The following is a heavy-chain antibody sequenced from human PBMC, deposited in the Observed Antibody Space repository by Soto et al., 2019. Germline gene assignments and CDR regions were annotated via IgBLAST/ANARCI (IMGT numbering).Heavy chain of an antibody. J-gene: IGHJ3*02. CDR3: ATSWGEDSSGYYPLRSSEGDDAFDI. Sequence: SVKVSCKASGGTFSSYTISWVRQAPGQGLEWMGRIIPILGIANYAQKFQGRVTITADKSTSTAYMELSSLRSEDTAVYYCATSWGEDSSGYYPLRSSEGDDAFDIWG. CDR1: GGTFSSYT. CDR2: IIPILGIA. D-gene: IGHD3-22*01. V-gene: IGHV1-69*02.